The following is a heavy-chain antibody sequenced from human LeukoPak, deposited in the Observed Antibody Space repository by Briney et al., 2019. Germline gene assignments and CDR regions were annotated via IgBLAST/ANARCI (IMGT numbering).Heavy chain of an antibody. CDR2: IYPGDSDT. J-gene: IGHJ6*03. Sequence: KYGESLKISCKGSGYSFTSYWIGWVRQMPGKGLEWMGIIYPGDSDTRYSPSFQGQVTISADKSISTAYLQWSSLKASDTAMYYCASFRHDSLYYYYMDVWGKGTTVTVSS. V-gene: IGHV5-51*01. D-gene: IGHD3-3*01. CDR3: ASFRHDSLYYYYMDV. CDR1: GYSFTSYW.